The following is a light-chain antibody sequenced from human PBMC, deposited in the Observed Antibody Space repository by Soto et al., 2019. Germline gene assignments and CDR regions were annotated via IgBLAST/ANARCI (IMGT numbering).Light chain of an antibody. J-gene: IGKJ1*01. Sequence: DIQMTQSPSFVSASVGDRVTITCRASQDISSWLVWYQQKPGKAPKLLIHATSGLQSGVPSRFSGSGSGTDFTLTISNLQSEDFADYYCQQHNNWPWTFGQGTKVEI. CDR2: ATS. CDR1: QDISSW. CDR3: QQHNNWPWT. V-gene: IGKV1-12*01.